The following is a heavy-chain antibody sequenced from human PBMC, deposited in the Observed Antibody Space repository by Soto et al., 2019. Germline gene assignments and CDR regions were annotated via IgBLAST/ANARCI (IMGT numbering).Heavy chain of an antibody. V-gene: IGHV3-30*18. CDR2: VSSDGRTK. CDR3: AKELAVAGDFDY. D-gene: IGHD6-19*01. CDR1: GFTFSRYG. Sequence: GGSLRLSCLASGFTFSRYGIHWVRQAPGEGLEWVAVVSSDGRTKYYADAVKGRLTIYRDNSKNTLYLQMDSLRPEDTAVYYCAKELAVAGDFDYWGLGTLVTFSS. J-gene: IGHJ4*01.